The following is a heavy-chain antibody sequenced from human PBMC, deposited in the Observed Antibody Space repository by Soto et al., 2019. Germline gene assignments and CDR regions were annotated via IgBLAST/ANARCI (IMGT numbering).Heavy chain of an antibody. Sequence: EVQLVESGGGLVQPGGSLRLSCAASGFTFSRYAMHWVRQAPGKGLEYVSTINTNGGSTHYANSVKGRFTISRDNSKNTLYLHMGSLRAEDMDVYYCARGPYHFDYWGQGTLVTVSS. CDR2: INTNGGST. CDR3: ARGPYHFDY. CDR1: GFTFSRYA. V-gene: IGHV3-64*01. J-gene: IGHJ4*02.